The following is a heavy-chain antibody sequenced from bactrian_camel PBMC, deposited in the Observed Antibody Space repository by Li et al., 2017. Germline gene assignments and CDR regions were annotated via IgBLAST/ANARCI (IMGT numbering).Heavy chain of an antibody. J-gene: IGHJ4*01. CDR2: IASDGDT. V-gene: IGHV3S53*01. D-gene: IGHD1*01. Sequence: HVQLVESGGGSVQSGGSLRLSCVVSGNPYSPYCMGWFHQTPEKERERVAVIASDGDTNITFSVKGRFTISQDKAKNTLDLQMNNLKPEDTAMYYCALSPWNSERPRGQGTQVTVS. CDR1: GNPYSPYC. CDR3: ALSPWNSERP.